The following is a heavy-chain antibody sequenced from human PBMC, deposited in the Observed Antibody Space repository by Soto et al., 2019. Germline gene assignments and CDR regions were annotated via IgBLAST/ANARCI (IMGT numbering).Heavy chain of an antibody. Sequence: ASVKVSCKASGYTFTGYYMHWVRQAPGQGLEWMGWINPNSGGTNYAQKFQGWVTMTRDTSISTAYMELSRLRSDDTAVYYCARSPLLGIQLWYFDYWGQGTLVTVSS. J-gene: IGHJ4*02. V-gene: IGHV1-2*04. CDR1: GYTFTGYY. CDR2: INPNSGGT. CDR3: ARSPLLGIQLWYFDY. D-gene: IGHD5-18*01.